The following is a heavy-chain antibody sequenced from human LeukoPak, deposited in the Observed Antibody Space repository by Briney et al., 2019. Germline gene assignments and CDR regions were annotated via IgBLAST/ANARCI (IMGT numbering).Heavy chain of an antibody. V-gene: IGHV3-23*01. J-gene: IGHJ4*02. D-gene: IGHD6-19*01. CDR1: GFTFSDYY. CDR2: ISYSGRST. CDR3: AKDLDGSGLYGGLDY. Sequence: TGGSLRLSCAASGFTFSDYYMNWVRQAPGKGLEWVSGISYSGRSTYYADSVKGRFTISRDNSENTLYLQMNSLRGDDTAVYYCAKDLDGSGLYGGLDYWGQGILVTVSS.